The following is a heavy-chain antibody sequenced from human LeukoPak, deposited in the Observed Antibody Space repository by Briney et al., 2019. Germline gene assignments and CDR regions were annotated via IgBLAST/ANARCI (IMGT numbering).Heavy chain of an antibody. Sequence: SLTLSLTCAISGDSVSSNSAAWNWIRQSPSRGLEWLGRPYYRYKWKNDYAVSVKSRITINPDTSKNQFSLQLNSVTPEDAAVYYCAREGGGAEAGFDYWGQGILVTVSS. CDR1: GDSVSSNSAA. CDR3: AREGGGAEAGFDY. V-gene: IGHV6-1*01. J-gene: IGHJ4*02. D-gene: IGHD4/OR15-4a*01. CDR2: PYYRYKWKN.